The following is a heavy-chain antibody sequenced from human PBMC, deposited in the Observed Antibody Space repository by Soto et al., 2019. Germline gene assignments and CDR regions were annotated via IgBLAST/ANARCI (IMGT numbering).Heavy chain of an antibody. CDR3: ARDWWYYYGSGNPYYYYYGMDV. D-gene: IGHD3-10*01. Sequence: QVQLVESGGGVVQPGRSLRLSCAASGFTFSSYGMHWVRQAPGKGLEWVAVIWYDGSNKYYADSVKGRFTISRDNSKNTLYLQMNSLRAEDPAVYYCARDWWYYYGSGNPYYYYYGMDVWGQGTTVTVSS. CDR1: GFTFSSYG. J-gene: IGHJ6*02. V-gene: IGHV3-33*01. CDR2: IWYDGSNK.